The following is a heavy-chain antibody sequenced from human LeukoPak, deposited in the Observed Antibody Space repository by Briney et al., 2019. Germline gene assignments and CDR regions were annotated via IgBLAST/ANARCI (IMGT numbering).Heavy chain of an antibody. CDR1: GGTFSSYA. CDR3: ARDLLQQHLVHHWFDP. CDR2: IIPIFGTA. Sequence: SVKVSCKASGGTFSSYAISWVRQAPGQGLEWMGGIIPIFGTANYAQKFQGRVTITAGKSTSTAYMELSSLRSEDTAVYYCARDLLQQHLVHHWFDPWGQGTLVTVSS. J-gene: IGHJ5*02. V-gene: IGHV1-69*06. D-gene: IGHD6-13*01.